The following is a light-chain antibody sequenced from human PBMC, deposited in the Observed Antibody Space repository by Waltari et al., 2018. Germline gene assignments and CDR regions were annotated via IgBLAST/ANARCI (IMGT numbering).Light chain of an antibody. Sequence: SSELTQDPTVSVALGQTVTITCQGDSLRRYYPSWYKQTPGQAPILVFYGQNNRPSVIPDRFSGSISGNTASLTITGAQAEDEADYYCQSRDTISTMVFGGGTRLTV. CDR1: SLRRYY. J-gene: IGLJ2*01. V-gene: IGLV3-19*01. CDR3: QSRDTISTMV. CDR2: GQN.